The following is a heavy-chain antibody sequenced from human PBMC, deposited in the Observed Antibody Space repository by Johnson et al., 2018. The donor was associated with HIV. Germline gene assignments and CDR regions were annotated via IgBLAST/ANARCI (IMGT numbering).Heavy chain of an antibody. V-gene: IGHV3-11*01. Sequence: QVLLVESGGGLVKPGGSLRLSCAASGFTFDDCGMSWVRQAPGKGLEWVSYISSSGSTIYYADSVKGRFTISRDNAKNSLYLQMNSLRAEDTAVYYCARAYSSGWLGAFDMWGQGTTVTVSS. D-gene: IGHD6-19*01. CDR2: ISSSGSTI. CDR1: GFTFDDCG. J-gene: IGHJ3*02. CDR3: ARAYSSGWLGAFDM.